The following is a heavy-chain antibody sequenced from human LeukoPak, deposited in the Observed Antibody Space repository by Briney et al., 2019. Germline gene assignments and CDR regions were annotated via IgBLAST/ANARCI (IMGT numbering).Heavy chain of an antibody. CDR1: GYTFTSYD. CDR2: ISAYNGNT. CDR3: ARGVTYYDFWSGYYQNWFDP. V-gene: IGHV1-18*01. D-gene: IGHD3-3*01. J-gene: IGHJ5*02. Sequence: GASVKVSCKASGYTFTSYDINWVRQATGQGLEWMGWISAYNGNTNYAQKLQGRVTMTTDTSTSTAYMELRSLRSDDTAVYYCARGVTYYDFWSGYYQNWFDPWGQGTLVTVSS.